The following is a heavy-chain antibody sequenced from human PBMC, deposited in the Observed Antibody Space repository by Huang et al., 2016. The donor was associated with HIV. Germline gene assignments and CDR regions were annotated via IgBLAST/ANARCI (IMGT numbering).Heavy chain of an antibody. V-gene: IGHV1-69*13. J-gene: IGHJ4*02. CDR2: IIPMLGTP. D-gene: IGHD4-17*01. CDR3: ARGQLGSYGDYDVLY. Sequence: QVQLVQSGAEVKTPGSSVKVSCKASGGTFSKYAISWVRQAPGQGIEWMGGIIPMLGTPNYARKFQGRVTITADDSTSTTYVEVSSLRSEDTALYYCARGQLGSYGDYDVLYWGQGTLVTVSS. CDR1: GGTFSKYA.